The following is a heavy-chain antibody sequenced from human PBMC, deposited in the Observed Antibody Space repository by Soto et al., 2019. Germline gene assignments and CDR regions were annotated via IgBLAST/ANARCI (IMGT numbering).Heavy chain of an antibody. CDR1: GFTFSNYS. Sequence: QLLESGGGLVPPGGSLRLSCAASGFTFSNYSLRWVRQPPGKGLEWVAGIRGGDGSTFHADPVKGRFTISRDNSRNTLYLQMSRLRAQDTAVYYGARDQDDYGDSVLGDSDYYHSYGLDVWGQGTTVTVSS. V-gene: IGHV3-23*01. D-gene: IGHD4-17*01. J-gene: IGHJ6*02. CDR2: IRGGDGST. CDR3: ARDQDDYGDSVLGDSDYYHSYGLDV.